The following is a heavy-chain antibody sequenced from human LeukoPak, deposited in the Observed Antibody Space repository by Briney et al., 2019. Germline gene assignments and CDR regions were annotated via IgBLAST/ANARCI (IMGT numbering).Heavy chain of an antibody. Sequence: RSRRLSCAASGFTFSSYGMHWVRQAPGKGLEWVAVISYDGSNKYYADSVKGRFTISRDNSKNTLYLQMNSLRAEDTAVYYCAKGVTTHYNYGMDVWGKG. V-gene: IGHV3-30*18. CDR3: AKGVTTHYNYGMDV. J-gene: IGHJ6*01. D-gene: IGHD4-17*01. CDR1: GFTFSSYG. CDR2: ISYDGSNK.